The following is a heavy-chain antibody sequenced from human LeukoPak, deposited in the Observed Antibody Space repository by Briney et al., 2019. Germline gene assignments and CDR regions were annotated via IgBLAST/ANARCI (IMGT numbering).Heavy chain of an antibody. CDR3: ARGEYVLRFLGWPGVNWFDP. CDR1: GGSISSSSYY. V-gene: IGHV4-39*01. CDR2: IYYSGST. Sequence: SETLSLTCTVSGGSISSSSYYWGWIRQPPGKGLEWIGSIYYSGSTYYNPSLKSRVTISVDTSKNQFSLKLSSVTAADTAVYYCARGEYVLRFLGWPGVNWFDPWGQGTLVTVSS. J-gene: IGHJ5*02. D-gene: IGHD3-3*01.